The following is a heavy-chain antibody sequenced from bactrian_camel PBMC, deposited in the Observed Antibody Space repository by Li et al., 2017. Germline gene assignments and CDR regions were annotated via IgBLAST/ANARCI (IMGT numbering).Heavy chain of an antibody. J-gene: IGHJ6*01. V-gene: IGHV3S1*01. D-gene: IGHD1*01. Sequence: HVQLVESGGGSTQAGGSLRLSCVNSKDTVSSFCMAWFRQAPGKEREGLAVLWIGGATTTYADSVKGRFSISKDNAGSTLYLQMNDLRPEDTAMYFCAARPINTRDCVAGGTAEFGYWGQGTQVTVS. CDR3: AARPINTRDCVAGGTAEFGY. CDR2: LWIGGATT. CDR1: KDTVSSFC.